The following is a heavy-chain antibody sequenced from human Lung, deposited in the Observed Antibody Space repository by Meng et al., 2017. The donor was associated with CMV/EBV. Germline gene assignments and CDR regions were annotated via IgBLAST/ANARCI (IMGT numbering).Heavy chain of an antibody. V-gene: IGHV4-4*07. J-gene: IGHJ4*02. Sequence: QVQLQESGPGLVKPSETLSLTCTVSGGSISSYDWSWIRQSAGKGLEWIGRIYTSGITIYNPSLKSRLTLSLDTSKNQFSLKLNSVTAADTAVYYCARAEADTGNFDYWGQGTLVTVSS. CDR1: GGSISSYD. D-gene: IGHD6-19*01. CDR3: ARAEADTGNFDY. CDR2: IYTSGIT.